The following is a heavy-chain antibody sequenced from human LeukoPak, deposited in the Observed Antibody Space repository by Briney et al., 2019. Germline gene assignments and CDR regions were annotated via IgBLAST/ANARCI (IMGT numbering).Heavy chain of an antibody. CDR2: IGASGGST. J-gene: IGHJ4*02. CDR3: AKAEGYDILTGLDY. CDR1: GFTFSSYA. V-gene: IGHV3-23*01. D-gene: IGHD3-9*01. Sequence: PGGSLRLSWATSGFTFSSYAMSWVRQAPGKGLEWVSGIGASGGSTYYADSVKGRFTISRDNSKNTLYLQMNSLRTEDTAVYYCAKAEGYDILTGLDYWGQGTLVTVSS.